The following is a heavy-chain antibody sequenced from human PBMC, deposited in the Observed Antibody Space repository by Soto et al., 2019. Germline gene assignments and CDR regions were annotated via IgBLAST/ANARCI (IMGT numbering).Heavy chain of an antibody. CDR3: ARDAEIVVVPAAKDLAAAGPH. D-gene: IGHD2-2*01. Sequence: PGGSLRLSCAASGFPFISYSMNWVRQATGKGLEWVSSISSSSSYIYYADSVKGRFTISRDNAKNSLYLQMNSLRAEDTAVYYCARDAEIVVVPAAKDLAAAGPHWGQGTLVTVSS. CDR1: GFPFISYS. V-gene: IGHV3-21*01. J-gene: IGHJ4*02. CDR2: ISSSSSYI.